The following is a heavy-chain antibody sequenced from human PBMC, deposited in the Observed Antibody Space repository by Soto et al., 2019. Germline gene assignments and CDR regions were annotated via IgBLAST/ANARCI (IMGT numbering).Heavy chain of an antibody. J-gene: IGHJ4*02. CDR2: IEQNGNEK. V-gene: IGHV3-7*01. Sequence: GGSLRLSCAASGFTFIPYWMNGVRQAPGKGLEWVANIEQNGNEKYYVDSVKGRFTISRDNAKNSLYLQMNSLRGEDTAVYYWARSYSSASYFRWSFDYWRQGPLVTVPP. CDR3: ARSYSSASYFRWSFDY. CDR1: GFTFIPYW. D-gene: IGHD6-19*01.